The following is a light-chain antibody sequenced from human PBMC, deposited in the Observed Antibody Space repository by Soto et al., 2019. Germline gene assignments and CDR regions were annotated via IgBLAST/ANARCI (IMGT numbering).Light chain of an antibody. V-gene: IGLV2-8*01. CDR2: EVS. CDR3: SSYAGSNNYV. J-gene: IGLJ1*01. Sequence: SVLTHPPSASWSPGQSVTISCTGTSSDVGGYNYVSWYQQHPGKAPKLMIYEVSKRPSGAPDRFSGSKSGNTASLTVSGLQAEDEADYYCSSYAGSNNYVFGTGTKVTVL. CDR1: SSDVGGYNY.